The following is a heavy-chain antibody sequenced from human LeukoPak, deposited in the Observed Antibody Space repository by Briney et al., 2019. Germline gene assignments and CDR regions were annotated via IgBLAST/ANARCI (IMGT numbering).Heavy chain of an antibody. D-gene: IGHD3-16*01. Sequence: SETPSLTCTVSGYSISSGYFWGWIRQPPGKGLEWIGTIYNSGSTYYNASLESRVTISVDTSKNQFSLKLSSVTAADTAVYCCARSPIPWGIFDYWGQGTLVTVSS. CDR2: IYNSGST. V-gene: IGHV4-38-2*02. CDR3: ARSPIPWGIFDY. J-gene: IGHJ4*02. CDR1: GYSISSGYF.